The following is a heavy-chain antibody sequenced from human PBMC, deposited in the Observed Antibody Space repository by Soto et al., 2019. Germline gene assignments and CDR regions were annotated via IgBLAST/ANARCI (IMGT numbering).Heavy chain of an antibody. V-gene: IGHV1-46*03. D-gene: IGHD3-10*01. CDR1: GYTFTSYY. CDR3: ARGNLYYGSGRYYFDY. Sequence: QVQLVQSGAEVKKPGASVKVSCKASGYTFTSYYMHWVRQAPGQGLEWMGIINPSGGSTSYAQKFQGSVTMTRDTSTSTVYMELSSLRSEDTAVYYCARGNLYYGSGRYYFDYWGQGTLVTVSS. CDR2: INPSGGST. J-gene: IGHJ4*02.